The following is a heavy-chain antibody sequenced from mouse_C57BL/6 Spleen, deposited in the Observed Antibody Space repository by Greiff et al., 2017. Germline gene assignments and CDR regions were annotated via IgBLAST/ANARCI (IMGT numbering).Heavy chain of an antibody. CDR2: IYPSDSET. J-gene: IGHJ2*01. V-gene: IGHV1-61*01. CDR3: AREGSPYYFDY. CDR1: GYTFTSYW. Sequence: QVQLKQPGAELVRPGSSVKLSCKASGYTFTSYWMDWVKQRPGQGLEWIGNIYPSDSETHYNQKFKDKATLTVDKSSSTAYMQLSSLTSEDSAVYYCAREGSPYYFDYWGQGTTLTVSS. D-gene: IGHD1-1*01.